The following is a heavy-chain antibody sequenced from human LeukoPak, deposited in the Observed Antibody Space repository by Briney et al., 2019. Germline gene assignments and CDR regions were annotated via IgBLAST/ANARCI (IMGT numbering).Heavy chain of an antibody. D-gene: IGHD3-22*01. CDR2: ISAYNGNT. CDR1: GYTFTSYG. CDR3: ARESHDYDSSGYYSVSQYYYYMDV. Sequence: ASVKVSCKASGYTFTSYGISWVRQAPGQGLEWMGWISAYNGNTNYAQKLQGRVTMTTDTSTSTAYMELRSLRSDDTAVYYCARESHDYDSSGYYSVSQYYYYMDVWGKGTTVTVSS. V-gene: IGHV1-18*01. J-gene: IGHJ6*03.